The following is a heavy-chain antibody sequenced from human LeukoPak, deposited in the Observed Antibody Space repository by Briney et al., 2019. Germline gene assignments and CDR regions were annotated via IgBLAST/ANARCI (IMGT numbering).Heavy chain of an antibody. V-gene: IGHV3-74*01. D-gene: IGHD2-21*01. CDR3: AKDCGGDCYLGGK. J-gene: IGHJ4*02. Sequence: PGGSLRLSCAASRFTFSSYWMHWVRQAPGKGLVWVSRINTDGSSTSYADSVKGRFTISRDNAKNTLYLHINSLRAEDTAVYYCAKDCGGDCYLGGKWGQGTLVTVSS. CDR2: INTDGSST. CDR1: RFTFSSYW.